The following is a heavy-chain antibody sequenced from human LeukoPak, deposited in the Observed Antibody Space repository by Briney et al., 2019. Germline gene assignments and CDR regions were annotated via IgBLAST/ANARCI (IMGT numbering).Heavy chain of an antibody. CDR2: ISGSGGGT. J-gene: IGHJ4*02. Sequence: PGGSLRLSCAASGFTFSSYAMSWVRQAPGKGLEWVSAISGSGGGTYYADSVKGRFTISRDNSKNTLYLQMNSLRAEDTAVYYCASTQYNWNYLNYFDYWGQGTLVTVSS. CDR3: ASTQYNWNYLNYFDY. CDR1: GFTFSSYA. V-gene: IGHV3-23*01. D-gene: IGHD1-7*01.